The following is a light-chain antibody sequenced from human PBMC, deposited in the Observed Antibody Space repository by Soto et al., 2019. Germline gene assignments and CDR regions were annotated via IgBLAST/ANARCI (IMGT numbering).Light chain of an antibody. Sequence: AIQMSQSPSSLSASVGQTVTFTCRASQAIRNDLGWFQQRPGKPPKLLIYGITILQTGVPSRFSGSGSGTDFTLTFSGLHPEDFATYYCLHDALFPYSFGQVNRVE. CDR1: QAIRND. CDR2: GIT. V-gene: IGKV1-6*01. J-gene: IGKJ2*03. CDR3: LHDALFPYS.